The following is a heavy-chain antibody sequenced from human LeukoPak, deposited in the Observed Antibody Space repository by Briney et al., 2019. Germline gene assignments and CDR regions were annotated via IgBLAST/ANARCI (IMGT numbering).Heavy chain of an antibody. CDR2: INHSGST. V-gene: IGHV4-34*01. CDR1: GGSFSDYR. CDR3: ARSEFSYGSGYYYMDV. J-gene: IGHJ6*03. D-gene: IGHD3-10*01. Sequence: SETLSLTCAVYGGSFSDYRWSWIRQPPGKGLEWIGEINHSGSTNYNPSLKSRVTISVDTSKKQFSLKLTSVTAADTAVYYCARSEFSYGSGYYYMDVWGKGTTVTISS.